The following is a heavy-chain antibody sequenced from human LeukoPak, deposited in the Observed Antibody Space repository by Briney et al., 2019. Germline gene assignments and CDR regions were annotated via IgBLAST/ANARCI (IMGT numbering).Heavy chain of an antibody. V-gene: IGHV3-30*02. D-gene: IGHD3-22*01. CDR3: AKVTYYYDSSGYFDY. CDR2: IRYDGSNK. Sequence: GGSLRLSCAASGFTFSSYGMHWVRQAPGKGLEWVAFIRYDGSNKYYADSVKGRFTISRDNSKNTLYLQMNSLRAEDTAVYYCAKVTYYYDSSGYFDYWGQGTLVTVSS. CDR1: GFTFSSYG. J-gene: IGHJ4*02.